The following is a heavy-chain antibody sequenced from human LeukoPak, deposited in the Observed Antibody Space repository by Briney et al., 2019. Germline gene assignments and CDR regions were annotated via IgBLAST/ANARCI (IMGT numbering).Heavy chain of an antibody. J-gene: IGHJ4*02. V-gene: IGHV3-48*01. CDR3: ARPYDFWSGYSAGSYFDY. Sequence: GGSLRLSCAASGFTFSSYSMNWVRQAPGKGLEWVSYISSSSRTIYYADSVKGRFTISRDNAKNSLYLQMNSLRAEDTAVYYCARPYDFWSGYSAGSYFDYWGQGTLVTVSS. CDR1: GFTFSSYS. D-gene: IGHD3-3*01. CDR2: ISSSSRTI.